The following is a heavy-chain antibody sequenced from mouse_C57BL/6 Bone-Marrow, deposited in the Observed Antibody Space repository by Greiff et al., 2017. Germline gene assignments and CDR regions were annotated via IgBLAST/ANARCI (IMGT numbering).Heavy chain of an antibody. CDR3: AYDPSYWYFDV. D-gene: IGHD2-3*01. Sequence: QVQLQQPGAELVKPGASVKMSCKASGYTFTSSWITWVKQRPGQGLEWIGDIYPGSGSTNYNEKFKSKANLTVDTSSSPAYMQLSSLTSEDSAVYYCAYDPSYWYFDVWGTGTTVTVSA. V-gene: IGHV1-55*01. J-gene: IGHJ1*03. CDR1: GYTFTSSW. CDR2: IYPGSGST.